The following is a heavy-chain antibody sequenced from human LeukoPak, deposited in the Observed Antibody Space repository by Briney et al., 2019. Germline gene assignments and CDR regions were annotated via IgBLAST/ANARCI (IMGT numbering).Heavy chain of an antibody. V-gene: IGHV1-8*02. CDR2: MNPNSGDT. Sequence: GASVKVSCKASGSTFSSYDINWVRQATGQGLEWMGWMNPNSGDTGYTQRCQGRLTMTRDTSISTAYMELSSLRSEDTAVYYCARGPYGTGSHFDFWGQGTLVTVSS. CDR3: ARGPYGTGSHFDF. CDR1: GSTFSSYD. J-gene: IGHJ4*02. D-gene: IGHD3-10*01.